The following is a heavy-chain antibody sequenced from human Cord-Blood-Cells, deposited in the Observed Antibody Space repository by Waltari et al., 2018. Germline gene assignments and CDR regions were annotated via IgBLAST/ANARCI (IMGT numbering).Heavy chain of an antibody. CDR1: GGSFSGYY. CDR3: ARGRRYYFDY. V-gene: IGHV4-34*01. J-gene: IGHJ4*02. Sequence: QVQLQQWGAGLLKPSETLSLTCAVYGGSFSGYYWGWIRQPPGKGLAWMWEINHSGSTNYSPSLMSRVTTSVGTSKNQFSLKLSAVTAADTAVYYCARGRRYYFDYWGQGTLVTVSS. CDR2: INHSGST.